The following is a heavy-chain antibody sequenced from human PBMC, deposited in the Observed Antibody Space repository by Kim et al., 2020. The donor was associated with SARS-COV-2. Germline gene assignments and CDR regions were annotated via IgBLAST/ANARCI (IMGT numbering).Heavy chain of an antibody. J-gene: IGHJ4*01. D-gene: IGHD6-19*01. CDR2: ISYDGSNK. V-gene: IGHV3-30*04. CDR1: GFTFTTYA. Sequence: GGSLRLSCAASGFTFTTYAMHWVRQAPGKGLEWVAVISYDGSNKYYTDSVKGRFTISRDNSKNTLYLQMNSLRAEDTAVYYCARGLRGGEVAGTHDYWG. CDR3: ARGLRGGEVAGTHDY.